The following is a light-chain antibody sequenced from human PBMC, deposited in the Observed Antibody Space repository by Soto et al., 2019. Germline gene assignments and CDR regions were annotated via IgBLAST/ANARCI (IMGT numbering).Light chain of an antibody. V-gene: IGLV2-14*01. CDR3: SSYTTISTYV. CDR1: SRDVGGYNY. Sequence: QSVLTQPASVSGSPGQSITISCTGTSRDVGGYNYVSWYQQHPGKAPKLMIYDVRNRPSGVSNRFSGSKSVNTASLTISGLQAEHEADYYCSSYTTISTYVFGTGTKLTVL. J-gene: IGLJ1*01. CDR2: DVR.